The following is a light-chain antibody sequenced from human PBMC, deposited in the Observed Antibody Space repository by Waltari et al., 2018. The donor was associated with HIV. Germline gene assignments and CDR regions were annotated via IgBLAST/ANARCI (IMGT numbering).Light chain of an antibody. CDR3: QVWDHTSDHPAV. CDR1: NLGSKS. Sequence: SYVLTQPPSVSVAPRQTARITCGGNNLGSKSVNWYQQKPGQAPVLVVYDDSDRPSGIPERFSGSNSGNTATLTITRVEAGDEADFYCQVWDHTSDHPAVFGGGTKLTVL. CDR2: DDS. J-gene: IGLJ2*01. V-gene: IGLV3-21*02.